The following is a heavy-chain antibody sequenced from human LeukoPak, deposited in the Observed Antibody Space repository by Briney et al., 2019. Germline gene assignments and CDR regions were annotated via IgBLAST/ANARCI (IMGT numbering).Heavy chain of an antibody. J-gene: IGHJ3*02. CDR2: IYYSGST. D-gene: IGHD3-3*01. CDR1: GGSISSGNYY. V-gene: IGHV4-30-4*08. CDR3: ARTYDFWSGYEARDAFDI. Sequence: SQTLSLTWTVSGGSISSGNYYWSWIRQPPGKGLEWIGYIYYSGSTYYNPSLKSRVTISVDTSKNQFSLKLSSVTAADTAVYYCARTYDFWSGYEARDAFDIWGQGTMVTVSS.